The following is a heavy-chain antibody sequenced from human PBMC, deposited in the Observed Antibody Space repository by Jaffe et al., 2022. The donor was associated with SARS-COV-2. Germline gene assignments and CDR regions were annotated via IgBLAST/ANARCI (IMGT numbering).Heavy chain of an antibody. Sequence: QVQLQESGPGLVKPSQTLSLTCTVSGGSISSGSYYWSWIRQPAGKGLEWIGRIYTSGSTNYNPSLKSRVTISVDTSKNQFSLKLSSVTAADTAVYYCARDIGRGVTPSNNWFDPWGQGTLVTVSS. CDR2: IYTSGST. D-gene: IGHD3-10*01. CDR1: GGSISSGSYY. J-gene: IGHJ5*02. CDR3: ARDIGRGVTPSNNWFDP. V-gene: IGHV4-61*02.